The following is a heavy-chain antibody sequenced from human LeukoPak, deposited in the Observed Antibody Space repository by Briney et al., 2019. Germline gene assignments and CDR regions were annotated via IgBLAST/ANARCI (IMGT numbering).Heavy chain of an antibody. Sequence: PSETLSLTCTVSGGSISSSSYYWGWIRQPPGKGLEWIGSIYYSGSTYYNPSLKSRVTISVDTSKNQFSLKLSSVTAADTAVYYCAREESSGSSEMGYFDYWGQGTLVTVSS. D-gene: IGHD1-26*01. V-gene: IGHV4-39*07. CDR2: IYYSGST. CDR1: GGSISSSSYY. J-gene: IGHJ4*02. CDR3: AREESSGSSEMGYFDY.